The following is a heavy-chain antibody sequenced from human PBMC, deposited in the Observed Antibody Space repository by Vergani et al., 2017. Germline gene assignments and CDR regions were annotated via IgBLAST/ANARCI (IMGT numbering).Heavy chain of an antibody. Sequence: QVQLVQSGAEVKKPGASVKVSCKVSGYTLTELSMHWVRQAPGKGLEWMGGFDPEDGETIYAQKFQGRVTMTEDTSTDTAYMELSSLRSEDTAGYYCATPQWGGPRWPYYFDYWGQGTLVTVSS. D-gene: IGHD6-19*01. CDR2: FDPEDGET. V-gene: IGHV1-24*01. CDR3: ATPQWGGPRWPYYFDY. J-gene: IGHJ4*02. CDR1: GYTLTELS.